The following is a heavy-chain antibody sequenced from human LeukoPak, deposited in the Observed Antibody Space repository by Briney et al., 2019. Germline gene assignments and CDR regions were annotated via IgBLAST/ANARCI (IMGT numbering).Heavy chain of an antibody. CDR3: AKDRGDIDAFDI. Sequence: PGRSLRLSCAASGFTFDDYAMHWVRQAPGKGLEWVSGISWNSGSIGYADSVKGRFTTSRDNAKNPLYLQMNSLRAEDTALYYCAKDRGDIDAFDIWGQGTMVTVSS. D-gene: IGHD2-15*01. CDR1: GFTFDDYA. CDR2: ISWNSGSI. J-gene: IGHJ3*02. V-gene: IGHV3-9*01.